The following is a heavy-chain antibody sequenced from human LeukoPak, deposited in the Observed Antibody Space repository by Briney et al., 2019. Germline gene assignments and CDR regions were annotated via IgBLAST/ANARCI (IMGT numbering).Heavy chain of an antibody. Sequence: SETLSLTCTVSGGSISGYYWSWIRQPPGKGLEWIGYIYYSGSTNYNPSLKSRVTISVDTSKNQFSLKLSSVTAADTAVYYCARAPGRKSAFDYWGQGTLVTVS. CDR1: GGSISGYY. V-gene: IGHV4-59*01. CDR3: ARAPGRKSAFDY. D-gene: IGHD3-10*01. J-gene: IGHJ4*02. CDR2: IYYSGST.